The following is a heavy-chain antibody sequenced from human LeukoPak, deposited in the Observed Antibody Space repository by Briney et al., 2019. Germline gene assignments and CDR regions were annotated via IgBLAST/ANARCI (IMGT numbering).Heavy chain of an antibody. CDR2: INSDGSST. V-gene: IGHV3-74*01. CDR1: GFTFSSYW. CDR3: ARGKYYYYYMDV. J-gene: IGHJ6*03. Sequence: PGGSLRLSCAASGFTFSSYWMHWVRQAPGKGLVWVSRINSDGSSTSYADSVKGRFTISRDNAKNTLYLQMNSLRAEDTALYYCARGKYYYYYMDVWGKGTTVTVSS.